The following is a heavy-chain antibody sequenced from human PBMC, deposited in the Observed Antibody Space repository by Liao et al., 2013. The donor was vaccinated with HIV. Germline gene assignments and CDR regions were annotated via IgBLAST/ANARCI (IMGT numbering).Heavy chain of an antibody. CDR2: INHSGST. J-gene: IGHJ4*02. D-gene: IGHD3-22*01. CDR1: GGSFSGYY. Sequence: QVQLQQWGAGLLKPSETLSLTCAVYGGSFSGYYWSWIRQPPGKGLEWIGEINHSGSTNYNPSLKSRVTISVDTSKNQFSLKLSSVTAADTAVYYCARGYYYDSSGYYYLSLFDYWGQGTLVTVSS. V-gene: IGHV4-34*01. CDR3: ARGYYYDSSGYYYLSLFDY.